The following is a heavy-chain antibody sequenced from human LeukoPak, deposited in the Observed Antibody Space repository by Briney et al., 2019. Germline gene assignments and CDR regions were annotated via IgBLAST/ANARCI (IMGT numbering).Heavy chain of an antibody. V-gene: IGHV3-48*01. CDR1: GFTFSDYS. CDR3: LTAVRGLTAFDH. D-gene: IGHD3-10*02. CDR2: ISSCSQTM. Sequence: GGSLRLSCVVSGFTFSDYSMNWVRQAPGKGVEYISHISSCSQTMYSADSARSRFILSTDTAKDSLFLQMKRAAAEDTALYYFLTAVRGLTAFDHWGRGILVTVSS. J-gene: IGHJ4*02.